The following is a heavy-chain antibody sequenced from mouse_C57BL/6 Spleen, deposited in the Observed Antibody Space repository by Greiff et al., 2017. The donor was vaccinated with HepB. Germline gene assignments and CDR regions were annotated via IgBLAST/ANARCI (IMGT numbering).Heavy chain of an antibody. V-gene: IGHV1-52*01. D-gene: IGHD1-1*01. CDR2: IDPSDSET. Sequence: QVHVKQPGAELVRPGSSVKLSCKASGYTFTSYWMHWVKQRPIQGLEWIGNIDPSDSETHYNQKFKDKATLTVDKSSSTAYMQLSSLTSEDSAVYYCARAEGTTVTRYWYFDVWGTGTTVTVSS. CDR1: GYTFTSYW. CDR3: ARAEGTTVTRYWYFDV. J-gene: IGHJ1*03.